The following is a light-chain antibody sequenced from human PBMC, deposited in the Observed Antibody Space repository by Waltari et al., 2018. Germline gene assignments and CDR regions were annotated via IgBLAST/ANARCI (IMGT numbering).Light chain of an antibody. Sequence: SYVLTQPPSVSVAPGKTARITCGGNNIGSKSVHWYQQKPGQAPVLVIYYDSDRPSGIPERVSGSNSGNTATLTSSRVEAGDEADYYCQVWDSSSDHNVFGSGTKVTVL. V-gene: IGLV3-21*04. CDR2: YDS. CDR1: NIGSKS. CDR3: QVWDSSSDHNV. J-gene: IGLJ6*01.